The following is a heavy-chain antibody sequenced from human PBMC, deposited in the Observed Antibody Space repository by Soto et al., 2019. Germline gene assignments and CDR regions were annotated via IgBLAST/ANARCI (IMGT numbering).Heavy chain of an antibody. CDR3: ARDSCSSTSCFD. V-gene: IGHV3-21*01. D-gene: IGHD2-2*01. J-gene: IGHJ4*02. CDR2: ISSSSSYI. Sequence: EVQLVESGGGLVKPGGSLRLSCAASGFSFSSYSMNWVRQAQGKGLEWVSSISSSSSYIYCSDSVKGRFTISRDNAKTSLYLQMNSLRAEDTAVYYCARDSCSSTSCFDWGQGTLVTVSS. CDR1: GFSFSSYS.